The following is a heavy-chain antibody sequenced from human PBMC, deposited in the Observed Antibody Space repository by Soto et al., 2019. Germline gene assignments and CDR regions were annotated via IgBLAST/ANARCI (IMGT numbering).Heavy chain of an antibody. D-gene: IGHD6-13*01. V-gene: IGHV3-21*01. J-gene: IGHJ6*03. Sequence: GGSLRLSCAASGFTFSSYSMNWVRQAPGKGLEWVSSISSSSSDIYYADSVKGRFTISRDNAKNSLYLQMNSLRAEDTAVYYGARTSSRLYYYYYMDVWGKGTTVTVSS. CDR3: ARTSSRLYYYYYMDV. CDR2: ISSSSSDI. CDR1: GFTFSSYS.